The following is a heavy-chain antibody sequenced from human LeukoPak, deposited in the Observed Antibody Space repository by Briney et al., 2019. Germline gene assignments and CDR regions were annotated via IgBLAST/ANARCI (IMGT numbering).Heavy chain of an antibody. CDR3: ARPLKYYYGSETYFWFDP. CDR2: INQAGSEK. D-gene: IGHD3-10*01. Sequence: GGSLSLSCAASGVTLTTYWTGCVRQAPGKGLGWVANINQAGSEKYYVAPVKGRFTTSRDNAKNSLYLQMNSLRAEDAAVYYCARPLKYYYGSETYFWFDPWGQGTLVTVSS. V-gene: IGHV3-7*01. J-gene: IGHJ5*02. CDR1: GVTLTTYW.